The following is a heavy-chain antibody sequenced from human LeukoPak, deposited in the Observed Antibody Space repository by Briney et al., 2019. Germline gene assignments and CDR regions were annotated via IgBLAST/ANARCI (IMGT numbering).Heavy chain of an antibody. CDR3: ANYGSVSYFAY. CDR1: GFSFSNDG. CDR2: ISYDGSNK. Sequence: GRSLRLPCAASGFSFSNDGMHGISQAPGKGLGWLALISYDGSNKYYAESVKGRFTISRDNSKNTLHLQMISLRAEDTAVYYCANYGSVSYFAYWGQGTLVTVSS. V-gene: IGHV3-30*18. J-gene: IGHJ4*02. D-gene: IGHD3-10*01.